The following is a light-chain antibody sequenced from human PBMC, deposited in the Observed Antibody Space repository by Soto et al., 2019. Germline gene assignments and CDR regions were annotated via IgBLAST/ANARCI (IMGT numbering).Light chain of an antibody. CDR1: QSVSSN. J-gene: IGKJ1*01. V-gene: IGKV3-15*01. CDR2: GAS. Sequence: EIVMTQSPATLSVSPGERATLSCRASQSVSSNLAWYQQKPGQAPRLLIYGASTRATGIPARSSGSGSGTEFTLTISSLQSEDFAVYYCQQYNNWPWGFGQGTKVEIK. CDR3: QQYNNWPWG.